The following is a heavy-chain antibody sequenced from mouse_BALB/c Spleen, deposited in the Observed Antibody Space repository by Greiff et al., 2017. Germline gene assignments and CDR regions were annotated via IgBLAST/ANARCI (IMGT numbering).Heavy chain of an antibody. D-gene: IGHD2-2*01. Sequence: DVQLVESGGGLVKPGGSLKLSCAASGFTFSSYAMSWVRQTPEKRLEWVASISSGGSTYYPDSVKGRFTITRDNARNILYLQMSSLRSEDTAMYYCAREDGYDWGFDYWGQGTTLTVSS. CDR3: AREDGYDWGFDY. CDR2: ISSGGST. V-gene: IGHV5-6-5*01. CDR1: GFTFSSYA. J-gene: IGHJ2*01.